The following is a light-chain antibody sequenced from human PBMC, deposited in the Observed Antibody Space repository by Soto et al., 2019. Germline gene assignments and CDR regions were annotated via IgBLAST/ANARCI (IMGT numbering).Light chain of an antibody. CDR1: QSVSSY. CDR2: DAS. J-gene: IGKJ1*01. V-gene: IGKV3-11*01. CDR3: QQRSNWPRT. Sequence: EIVLTQSPATLSLSPGERATLSCRASQSVSSYLAWYQQKPGQAPRLLIYDASNRAPGIPARFSGSGSGTDFTLTICSLETEDFAVYYCQQRSNWPRTFGQGTKVEIK.